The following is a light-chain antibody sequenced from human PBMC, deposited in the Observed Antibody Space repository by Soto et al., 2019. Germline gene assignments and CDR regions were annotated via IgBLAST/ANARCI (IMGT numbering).Light chain of an antibody. CDR1: SSDVGGYNY. Sequence: QSVLTLPASVSGSPGQSITISCTGTSSDVGGYNYVSWYQQHPGKAPKLMIYEVSNRPSGVSNRFSGSKSGNTASLTISGLPAEDEADYYFTSYTSRSTLVFGGGTQVTVL. CDR3: TSYTSRSTLV. V-gene: IGLV2-14*01. J-gene: IGLJ2*01. CDR2: EVS.